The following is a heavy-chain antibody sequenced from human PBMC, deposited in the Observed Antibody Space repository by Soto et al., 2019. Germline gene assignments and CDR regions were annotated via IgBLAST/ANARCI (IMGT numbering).Heavy chain of an antibody. CDR2: IIPMVDTS. V-gene: IGHV1-69*01. CDR1: GGTLRSYA. Sequence: QVQLVQSGAEVKNPGSSVRVSCKASGGTLRSYAISWLRQAPGQGLEWMGGIIPMVDTSNYAQKFHGRLTISADASRTTTYMDLTSLGSEDTAVYFCSLGPTYFDTKGYHQEWFDPWGQGTLVTVSS. CDR3: SLGPTYFDTKGYHQEWFDP. J-gene: IGHJ5*01. D-gene: IGHD3-22*01.